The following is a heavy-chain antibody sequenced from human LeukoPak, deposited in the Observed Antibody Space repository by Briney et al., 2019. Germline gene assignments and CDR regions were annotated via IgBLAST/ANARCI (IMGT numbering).Heavy chain of an antibody. V-gene: IGHV3-7*04. Sequence: GGSLRLSCAASGFTFSSYWMGWVRQAPGKGLEWVANIKQDGSEKYYVDSVKGRFTISRDNAKNSLYLQMNSLRAEDTAVYYCARGGYYDSSGYYYMDYFDYWGQGTLVTVSS. J-gene: IGHJ4*02. CDR2: IKQDGSEK. CDR3: ARGGYYDSSGYYYMDYFDY. D-gene: IGHD3-22*01. CDR1: GFTFSSYW.